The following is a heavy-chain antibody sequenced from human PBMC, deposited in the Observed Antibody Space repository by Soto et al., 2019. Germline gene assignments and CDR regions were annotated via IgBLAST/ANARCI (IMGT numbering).Heavy chain of an antibody. CDR1: GGSISSGGYS. CDR3: ASAGGLGAVAVDY. D-gene: IGHD6-19*01. V-gene: IGHV4-30-2*01. J-gene: IGHJ4*02. CDR2: IYHCGT. Sequence: QLQLQESGSGLVKPSQTLSLTCAVSGGSISSGGYSWSWIRQPPGKGLEWIGYIYHCGTYYNPSLNSRVFVTVVRSKILVSVNRSSVTAADMAGYFWASAGGLGAVAVDYWGQGVLVTVSS.